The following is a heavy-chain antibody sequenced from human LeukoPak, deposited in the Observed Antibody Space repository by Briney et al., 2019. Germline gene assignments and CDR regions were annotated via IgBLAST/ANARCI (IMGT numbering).Heavy chain of an antibody. CDR2: INPKSGGT. V-gene: IGHV1-2*02. CDR1: GYTFTGYY. CDR3: ASGVNDYGDFYFDY. Sequence: ASVKVSCKASGYTFTGYYMRWVRQAPGQGLEWMGWINPKSGGTNYAQKFQGRVTMTRDTSITTAYMELSRLRSDDMAVYYCASGVNDYGDFYFDYWGQGTLVTVSS. J-gene: IGHJ4*02. D-gene: IGHD4-17*01.